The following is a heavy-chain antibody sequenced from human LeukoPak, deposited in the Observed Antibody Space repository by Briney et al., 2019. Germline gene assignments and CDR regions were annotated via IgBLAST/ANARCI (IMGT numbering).Heavy chain of an antibody. CDR1: GFTVSSNY. J-gene: IGHJ4*02. Sequence: GGSLRLSCAASGFTVSSNYMSWVRQAPGKGLEWVPVIYSGGSTYYADSVKGRFTISRDNSKNTLYLQMNSLRAEDTAVYYCAKGLHDFWSGYTYYFDYWGQGTLVTVSS. CDR2: IYSGGST. CDR3: AKGLHDFWSGYTYYFDY. V-gene: IGHV3-53*01. D-gene: IGHD3-3*01.